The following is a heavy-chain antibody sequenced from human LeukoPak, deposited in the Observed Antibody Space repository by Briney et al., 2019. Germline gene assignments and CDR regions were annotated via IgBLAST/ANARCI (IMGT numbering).Heavy chain of an antibody. CDR3: ARENDLVISDFWSGSNWFDP. D-gene: IGHD3-3*01. CDR2: INPNSGGT. Sequence: ASVKVSCKASGYTFTGYYMHWVRQAPGQGLEWMGWINPNSGGTNYAQKFQGRVTMTRDTSISTAYMELSRLRSDDTAVYYCARENDLVISDFWSGSNWFDPWAREPWSPSPQ. J-gene: IGHJ5*02. V-gene: IGHV1-2*02. CDR1: GYTFTGYY.